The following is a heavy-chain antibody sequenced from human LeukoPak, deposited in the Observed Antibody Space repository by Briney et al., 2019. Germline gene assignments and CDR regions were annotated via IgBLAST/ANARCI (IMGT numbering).Heavy chain of an antibody. Sequence: GGSLRLSCAASGFTFSSYSMNWVRQAPGKGLEWVSSISSSSSYIYYTDSVKGRFTISRDNAKNSLYLQMNSLRAEDTAVYYCARDHQEYCSGGSCTYFDYRGQGTLVTVSS. CDR3: ARDHQEYCSGGSCTYFDY. D-gene: IGHD2-15*01. CDR2: ISSSSSYI. J-gene: IGHJ4*02. V-gene: IGHV3-21*01. CDR1: GFTFSSYS.